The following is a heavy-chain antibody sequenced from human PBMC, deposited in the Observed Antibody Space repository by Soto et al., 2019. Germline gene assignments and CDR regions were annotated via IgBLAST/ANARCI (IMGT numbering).Heavy chain of an antibody. CDR1: GGSFSGYY. V-gene: IGHV4-34*01. CDR3: ARGGIAAGGYYYYYGMDV. J-gene: IGHJ6*02. Sequence: SETLSLTCAVYGGSFSGYYWSWIRQPPGKGLEWIGEINHSGSTNYNPSLKSRVTISVDTSKNQFSLKLSSVTAADTAVYYCARGGIAAGGYYYYYGMDVWGQGTTVTVSS. CDR2: INHSGST. D-gene: IGHD6-13*01.